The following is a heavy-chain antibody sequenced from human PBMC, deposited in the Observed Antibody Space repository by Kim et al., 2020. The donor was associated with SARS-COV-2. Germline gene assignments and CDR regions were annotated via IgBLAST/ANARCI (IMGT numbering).Heavy chain of an antibody. CDR2: TSANNGNS. D-gene: IGHD3-10*01. J-gene: IGHJ6*01. Sequence: ASVKVSCKASGYTFTNYGISWVRQAPGQGLEWMGWTSANNGNSYYAQKFQGRVTMTTDTSTITAYMELRSLRSDDTAVYYCARGWFGELWRPYYYYGMDV. V-gene: IGHV1-18*01. CDR1: GYTFTNYG. CDR3: ARGWFGELWRPYYYYGMDV.